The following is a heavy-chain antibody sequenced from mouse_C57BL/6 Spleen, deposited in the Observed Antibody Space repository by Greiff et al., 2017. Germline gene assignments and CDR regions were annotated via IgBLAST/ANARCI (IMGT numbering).Heavy chain of an antibody. J-gene: IGHJ2*01. CDR3: ARGRGMYDYDYFDY. CDR2: ISYDGSN. Sequence: EVKLMESGPGLVKPSQSLSLTCSVTGYSITSGYYWNWIRQFPGNKLEWMGYISYDGSNNYNPSLKNRISITRDTSKNQFFLKLNSVTTEDTATYYCARGRGMYDYDYFDYWGQGTTLTVSS. D-gene: IGHD2-4*01. V-gene: IGHV3-6*01. CDR1: GYSITSGYY.